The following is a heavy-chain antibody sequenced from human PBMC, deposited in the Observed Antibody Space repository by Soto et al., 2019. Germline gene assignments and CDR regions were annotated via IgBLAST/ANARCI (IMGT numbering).Heavy chain of an antibody. D-gene: IGHD6-6*01. Sequence: SETLSLTCAVYGGSFSGYYWSWIRQPPGKGLEWIGEINHSGSTNYNPSLKSRVTISVDTSKNQFSLKLSSVTAADTAVYYCASRPPYSSSRGLDYWGQGTLVTVSS. CDR1: GGSFSGYY. CDR3: ASRPPYSSSRGLDY. V-gene: IGHV4-34*01. J-gene: IGHJ4*02. CDR2: INHSGST.